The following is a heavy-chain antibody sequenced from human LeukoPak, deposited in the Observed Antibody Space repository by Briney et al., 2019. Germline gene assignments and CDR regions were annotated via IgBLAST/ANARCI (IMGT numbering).Heavy chain of an antibody. CDR1: GYXFTSYG. Sequence: ASVKVSCKATGYXFTSYGISWVRQAPGQGLEWMGWISSNSDNTNYAQKLQGRVTMTTDTSTSTAYMELRSLRSDDTAVYYCARDWGFIKVITDYWGQGTLVTVSS. CDR2: ISSNSDNT. D-gene: IGHD3-10*01. V-gene: IGHV1-18*01. J-gene: IGHJ4*02. CDR3: ARDWGFIKVITDY.